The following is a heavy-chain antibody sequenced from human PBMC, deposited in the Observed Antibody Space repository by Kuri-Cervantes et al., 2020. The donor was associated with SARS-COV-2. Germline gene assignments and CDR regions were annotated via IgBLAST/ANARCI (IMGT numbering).Heavy chain of an antibody. CDR1: GFTFSSYA. CDR2: ISGSGGST. CDR3: ARGVPPPDYYYGMDV. Sequence: GESLKISCAASGFTFSSYAMSWVRQAPGKGLEWVSAISGSGGSTYYADSVKGRFTISRDNAKNSLYLQMNSLRDEDTAVYYCARGVPPPDYYYGMDVWGQGTTVTVSS. V-gene: IGHV3-23*01. J-gene: IGHJ6*02.